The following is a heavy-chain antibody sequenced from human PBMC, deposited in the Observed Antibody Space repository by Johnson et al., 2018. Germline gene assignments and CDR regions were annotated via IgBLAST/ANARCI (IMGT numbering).Heavy chain of an antibody. CDR1: GVTLSNCI. J-gene: IGHJ3*02. V-gene: IGHV3-30-3*01. D-gene: IGHD3-22*01. CDR2: ISHDEIDK. CDR3: AREAYSSGRAGIFAI. Sequence: QVQLVESRGGVVQPGTSLRLSCGVSGVTLSNCIMHWVRQAPGKGLEWVALISHDEIDKQYGDSAKDRFTISRDISKNTVYLQMNSLRDEDTAVYYCAREAYSSGRAGIFAIWGQGTMVTVSS.